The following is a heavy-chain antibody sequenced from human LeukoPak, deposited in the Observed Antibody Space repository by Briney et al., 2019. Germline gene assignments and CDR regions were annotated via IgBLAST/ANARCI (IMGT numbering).Heavy chain of an antibody. V-gene: IGHV3-7*01. D-gene: IGHD6-13*01. CDR2: IKQDGSEK. CDR3: ARGPRAGYSSSRPYYYYYMDV. Sequence: GGSLRLSCAASGFTFSSYWMSWVRQAPGKGLEWVANIKQDGSEKYYVDSVKGRFTISRDNAKNSLYLQMNSLRAEDTAVYYCARGPRAGYSSSRPYYYYYMDVWGKGTTVTVSS. J-gene: IGHJ6*03. CDR1: GFTFSSYW.